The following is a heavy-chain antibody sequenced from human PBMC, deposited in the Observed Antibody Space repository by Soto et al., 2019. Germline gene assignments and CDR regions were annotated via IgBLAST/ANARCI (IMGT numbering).Heavy chain of an antibody. D-gene: IGHD3-10*01. V-gene: IGHV1-69*10. CDR2: IIPSGGRT. Sequence: SVKVSCKASGGTFSSYAISWVRQAPGQGLEWMGGIIPSGGRTSYAQKFQGRVTMTRDTSTSTVYMELSSLRSEDTAVYYCARDHFLFPPYYYGSGSYYRGWFDPWGQGTLVTVSS. CDR1: GGTFSSYA. J-gene: IGHJ5*02. CDR3: ARDHFLFPPYYYGSGSYYRGWFDP.